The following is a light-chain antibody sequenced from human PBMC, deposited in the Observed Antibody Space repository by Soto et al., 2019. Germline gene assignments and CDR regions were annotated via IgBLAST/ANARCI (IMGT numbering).Light chain of an antibody. J-gene: IGKJ5*01. CDR2: GAS. V-gene: IGKV3-15*01. Sequence: EIVLTQSPVTLSVSPGERVTLSCLASQSVYTNLAWYQQKPGQAPRLLIHGASTRATSFPARFSGSGSGTEFTLTISSLQSEDFAVYYCQEYNNWPLITFGQGTRLEIK. CDR3: QEYNNWPLIT. CDR1: QSVYTN.